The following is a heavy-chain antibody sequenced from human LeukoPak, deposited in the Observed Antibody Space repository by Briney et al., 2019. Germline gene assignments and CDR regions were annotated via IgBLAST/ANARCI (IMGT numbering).Heavy chain of an antibody. Sequence: PSETLSLTCTVSGGSISSYYWSWIRQPPGKGLEWIGYIYYSGSTNYNPSLKSRVTISVDTSKNQFSLKLSSVTAADTAVYYCARHYSSSWPDAFDIWGQGTMVTVSS. CDR3: ARHYSSSWPDAFDI. V-gene: IGHV4-59*08. D-gene: IGHD6-13*01. J-gene: IGHJ3*02. CDR2: IYYSGST. CDR1: GGSISSYY.